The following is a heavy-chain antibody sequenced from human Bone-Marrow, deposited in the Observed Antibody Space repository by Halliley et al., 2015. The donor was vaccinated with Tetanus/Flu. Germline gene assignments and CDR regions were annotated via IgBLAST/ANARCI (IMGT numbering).Heavy chain of an antibody. CDR1: GFSIGSGGYY. CDR2: IYYSGTT. CDR3: ARGHSYGSGSYYAQD. D-gene: IGHD3-10*01. V-gene: IGHV4-31*11. Sequence: TLSLTCAVSGFSIGSGGYYWSWIRQHPGKGLEWIGYIYYSGTTYYNPSLKSRLTISVDTPKNQFSLKLNSVTAADTAVYFCARGHSYGSGSYYAQDWGQGTLVTVSS. J-gene: IGHJ4*02.